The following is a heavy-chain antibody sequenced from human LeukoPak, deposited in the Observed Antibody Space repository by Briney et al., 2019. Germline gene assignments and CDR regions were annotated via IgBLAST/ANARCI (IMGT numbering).Heavy chain of an antibody. Sequence: GGSLRLSCAASGFTFSSHAMSWVRQAPEKGLEWVSSITNDNYDTFYADSVKGRFTISRDESKNTLYLQMKSLRAEDTAVYYCAREGISRKMDFDYRGQGTLVTVSS. CDR3: AREGISRKMDFDY. D-gene: IGHD2/OR15-2a*01. CDR1: GFTFSSHA. V-gene: IGHV3-23*01. CDR2: ITNDNYDT. J-gene: IGHJ4*02.